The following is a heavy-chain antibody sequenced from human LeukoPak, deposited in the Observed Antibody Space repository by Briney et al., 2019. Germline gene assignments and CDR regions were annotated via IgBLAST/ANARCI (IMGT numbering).Heavy chain of an antibody. CDR2: IKQDGSYK. V-gene: IGHV3-7*04. J-gene: IGHJ4*02. CDR3: GRDGYGSGSHDY. D-gene: IGHD3-10*01. CDR1: GFTFSSHW. Sequence: PRGSLRLSCAASGFTFSSHWMSWVRQAPGKGLEWVANIKQDGSYKHNVDSVNGRFTISRDNTKNSLYLQMNRLTADATALYYIGRDGYGSGSHDYWGQGTLVSVSS.